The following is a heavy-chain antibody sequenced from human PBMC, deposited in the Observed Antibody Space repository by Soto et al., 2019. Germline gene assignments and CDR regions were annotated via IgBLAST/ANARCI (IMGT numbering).Heavy chain of an antibody. CDR3: ERDRGTTVTTRRGGYFDS. CDR2: IWWDGSES. D-gene: IGHD4-17*01. J-gene: IGHJ4*02. CDR1: GFSFSTSG. V-gene: IGHV3-33*01. Sequence: QVQLVQSGGGVVQPGGSLRLSCGASGFSFSTSGMHWVRQAPGKGLEWVAIIWWDGSESYYADSVKGRFTISRDNSNDSIYLQMSSLRVEDTAVYYCERDRGTTVTTRRGGYFDSLGQGTLVTVSS.